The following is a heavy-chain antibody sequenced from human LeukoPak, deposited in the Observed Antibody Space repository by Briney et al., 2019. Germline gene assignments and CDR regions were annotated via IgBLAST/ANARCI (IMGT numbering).Heavy chain of an antibody. CDR2: ISKDGSMK. CDR3: AGESFDF. J-gene: IGHJ3*01. CDR1: GFSFSNYA. Sequence: GGSLRLSCAASGFSFSNYAMDWIRQAPGKGLEWVAVISKDGSMKYYSDSVKGRFTVSRDNSIHTLYLEMNSLKTEDTAVYYCAGESFDFWSQGTMVTVSS. V-gene: IGHV3-30*04.